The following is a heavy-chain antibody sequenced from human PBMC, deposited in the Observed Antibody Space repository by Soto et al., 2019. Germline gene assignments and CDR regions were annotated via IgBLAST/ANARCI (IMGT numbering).Heavy chain of an antibody. D-gene: IGHD4-17*01. Sequence: SETLSLTCTVSGCSITTYQWSWIRQPPGKGLEWIGGYSGFTNYNPSLESRATISVDHSKNQFFLTLRSVTAADTAVYYCARDYGDYSFFFDYWGQG. CDR2: YSGFT. J-gene: IGHJ4*02. CDR3: ARDYGDYSFFFDY. CDR1: GCSITTYQ. V-gene: IGHV4-59*01.